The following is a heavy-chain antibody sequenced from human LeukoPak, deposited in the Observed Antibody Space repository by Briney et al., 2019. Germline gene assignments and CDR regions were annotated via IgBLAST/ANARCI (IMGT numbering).Heavy chain of an antibody. D-gene: IGHD2-2*02. Sequence: PSETLSLTCTVSGGSISSGDYYWSWIRQPPGQGLEWIGSIYYSGSTYYNPSLKSRVTISVDTSKNQFSLRLNSMTAADTSVYYCARQAYCSSTSCYKLDQWGQGTLVTVSS. J-gene: IGHJ4*02. CDR1: GGSISSGDYY. CDR2: IYYSGST. CDR3: ARQAYCSSTSCYKLDQ. V-gene: IGHV4-39*01.